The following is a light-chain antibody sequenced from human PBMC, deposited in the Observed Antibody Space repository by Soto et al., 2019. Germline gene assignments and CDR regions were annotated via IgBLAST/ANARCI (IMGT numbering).Light chain of an antibody. CDR1: QSVSRNF. Sequence: ENVLTQSPGTLSLSPGERATLSCRASQSVSRNFLAWYQQKPDQAPRLLIYHASNRATGIPARFSGSGSGTDFTLTISRLEPEDFAMYYCQQYASARRTFGQGTNLEIK. CDR3: QQYASARRT. J-gene: IGKJ2*01. V-gene: IGKV3-20*01. CDR2: HAS.